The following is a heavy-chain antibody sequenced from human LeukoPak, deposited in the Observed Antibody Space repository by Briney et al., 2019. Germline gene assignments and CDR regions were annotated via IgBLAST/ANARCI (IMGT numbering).Heavy chain of an antibody. CDR1: GYTFTSYY. J-gene: IGHJ5*02. D-gene: IGHD2-2*01. Sequence: ASVKVSCKASGYTFTSYYMHWVRQAPGQGLEWMGIINPSGGSTSYAQKFQGRVTMTRDTSMSTVYMELSSLRSEDTAVYYCARAEGVVPALNWFDPWGQGTLVTVSS. CDR3: ARAEGVVPALNWFDP. V-gene: IGHV1-46*01. CDR2: INPSGGST.